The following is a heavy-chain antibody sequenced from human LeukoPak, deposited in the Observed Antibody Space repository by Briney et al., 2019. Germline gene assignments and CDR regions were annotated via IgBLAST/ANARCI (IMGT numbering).Heavy chain of an antibody. V-gene: IGHV4-59*08. D-gene: IGHD5-18*01. J-gene: IGHJ6*02. CDR1: GGSISTYY. CDR2: VYYSGST. Sequence: SETLSLTCTVSGGSISTYYWSWIRQPPGRELEWIGFVYYSGSTNYNPSLKSRVTISVDTSKNQFSLKLSSVTAADTAVYYCARHNIYRGTAIRYYYYYGMDVWGQGTTVTVSS. CDR3: ARHNIYRGTAIRYYYYYGMDV.